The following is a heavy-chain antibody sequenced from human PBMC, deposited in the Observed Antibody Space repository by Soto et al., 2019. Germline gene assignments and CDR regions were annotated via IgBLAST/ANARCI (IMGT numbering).Heavy chain of an antibody. CDR1: GGSIRSDGSY. CDR3: ARRAGNRRGYPIDS. J-gene: IGHJ4*02. Sequence: ASETLSLTCAVSGGSIRSDGSYWTWIRQLPGGGLEWIGYIYYSGSTSYNPSLESRASISVDSSENQFSLRLTSVTAADTAVYYCARRAGNRRGYPIDSWGQGTLVTVSS. V-gene: IGHV4-31*11. D-gene: IGHD5-18*01. CDR2: IYYSGST.